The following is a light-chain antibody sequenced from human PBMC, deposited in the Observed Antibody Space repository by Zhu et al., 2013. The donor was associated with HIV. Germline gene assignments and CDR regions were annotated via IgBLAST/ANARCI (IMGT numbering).Light chain of an antibody. CDR1: QSVSSSF. J-gene: IGKJ1*01. CDR3: QQYGTSPRT. CDR2: ETS. Sequence: DIVLTQSPGTLSLSPGDTATLSCRASQSVSSSFLAWYQQKIGQPPRLLMYETSTRAAGIPDRFSGSGSGTDFTLTISRLEPEDFAVYYCQQYGTSPRTFGQGTKVEIK. V-gene: IGKV3-20*01.